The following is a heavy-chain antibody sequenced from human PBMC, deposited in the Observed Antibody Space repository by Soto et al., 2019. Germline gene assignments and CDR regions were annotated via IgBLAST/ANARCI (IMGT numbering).Heavy chain of an antibody. V-gene: IGHV1-3*01. J-gene: IGHJ6*02. CDR1: GYSFTNHA. Sequence: GASVKVSCKASGYSFTNHAIHWVRQAPGQSPEWMGWINAGSGNTKSSQKFQGRVTITRDTSASTAYMELSSLRSEDTAVYYCARGTLRYYAIDVWGPGTTVTVSS. D-gene: IGHD3-16*01. CDR2: INAGSGNT. CDR3: ARGTLRYYAIDV.